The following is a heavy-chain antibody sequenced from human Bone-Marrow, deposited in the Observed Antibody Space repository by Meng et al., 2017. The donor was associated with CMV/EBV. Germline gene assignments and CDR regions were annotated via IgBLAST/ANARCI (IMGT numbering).Heavy chain of an antibody. D-gene: IGHD6-19*01. CDR2: ISSSGSTI. CDR1: GFTFSSYS. Sequence: GESLKISCAASGFTFSSYSMNWIRQAPGKGLEWVSYISSSGSTIYYADSVKGRFTISRDNAKNSLYLQMNSLRAEDTAVYYCARQSAVAGTSNFDYWGQGTLVNVSS. J-gene: IGHJ4*02. CDR3: ARQSAVAGTSNFDY. V-gene: IGHV3-48*04.